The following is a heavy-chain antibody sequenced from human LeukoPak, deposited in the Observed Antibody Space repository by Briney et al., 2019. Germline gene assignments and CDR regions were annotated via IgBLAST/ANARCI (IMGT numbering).Heavy chain of an antibody. CDR2: IYPGDSAT. V-gene: IGHV5-51*01. Sequence: GESLKISCKGSGYSFINYWIGWVRQMPGKGLEWMGTIYPGDSATRYSPSFQGQVTISADKSITTAYLQWSSLKASDTAMYYCARSVRYYYDKSGFPPRYYDLWGRGTLVTVSS. D-gene: IGHD3-22*01. CDR1: GYSFINYW. J-gene: IGHJ2*01. CDR3: ARSVRYYYDKSGFPPRYYDL.